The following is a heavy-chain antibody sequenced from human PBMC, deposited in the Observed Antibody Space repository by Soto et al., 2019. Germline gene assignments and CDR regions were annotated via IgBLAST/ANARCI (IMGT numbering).Heavy chain of an antibody. CDR3: ARTSTRGTRFDY. D-gene: IGHD1-1*01. Sequence: QVQLQESGPGLVKPSGTLSLTCAVSGGSISTSNWWSWVRQPPGKGLDWIGEVYHSGSTTYNPSFKSRVAMSVDKSKNQFSLKLNSVTAADTALYYCARTSTRGTRFDYWGQGSLVTVSS. CDR1: GGSISTSNW. CDR2: VYHSGST. J-gene: IGHJ4*02. V-gene: IGHV4-4*02.